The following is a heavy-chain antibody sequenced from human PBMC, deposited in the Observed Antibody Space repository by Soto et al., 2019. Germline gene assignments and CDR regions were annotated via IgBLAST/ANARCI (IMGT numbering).Heavy chain of an antibody. CDR1: GFTFSSNA. J-gene: IGHJ4*02. CDR2: ITSTGGST. D-gene: IGHD6-19*01. V-gene: IGHV3-23*01. CDR3: AKSVGSGWSKSDY. Sequence: PGGSLRLSCAASGFTFSSNAMSWVRQTPGKGLEWVSAITSTGGSTYYADSVKGRFTISRDNSKNTLFLQTNSLRAEDTAIYYCAKSVGSGWSKSDYWGQGTLVTVSS.